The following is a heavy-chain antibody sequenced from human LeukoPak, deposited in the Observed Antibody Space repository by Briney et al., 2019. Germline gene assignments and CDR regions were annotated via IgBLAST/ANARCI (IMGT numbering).Heavy chain of an antibody. Sequence: GASVKVSCRVSGYTFTGYYMHWVRQAPGQGLEWMGWINPNSGGTNYAQKFQGRVTMTRDTSISTAYMEPSRLRSDDTAVYYCARESLGAADDYGGNPFDYWGQGTLVTVSS. D-gene: IGHD4-23*01. J-gene: IGHJ4*02. V-gene: IGHV1-2*02. CDR2: INPNSGGT. CDR1: GYTFTGYY. CDR3: ARESLGAADDYGGNPFDY.